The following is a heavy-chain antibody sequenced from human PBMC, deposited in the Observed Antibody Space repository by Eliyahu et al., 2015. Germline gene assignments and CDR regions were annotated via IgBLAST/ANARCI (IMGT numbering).Heavy chain of an antibody. J-gene: IGHJ4*02. CDR2: IHYSGGT. D-gene: IGHD3-10*01. V-gene: IGHV4-39*01. CDR1: GGSISSSSYY. CDR3: ARHVYGSGSYSPFDY. Sequence: QLQLQESGPGLVKPSETLSLTCTVSGGSISSSSYYWGWXRQPPGKGLEWIGSIHYSGGTHYNPSLKSRVTISVDTSKNQFSLKLSSVTAADTAVYYCARHVYGSGSYSPFDYWGQGTLVTVSS.